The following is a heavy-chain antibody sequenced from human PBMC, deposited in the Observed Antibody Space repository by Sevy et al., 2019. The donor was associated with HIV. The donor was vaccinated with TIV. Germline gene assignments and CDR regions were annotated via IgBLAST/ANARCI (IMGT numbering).Heavy chain of an antibody. J-gene: IGHJ3*02. V-gene: IGHV3-15*01. CDR1: GFTFSNAW. CDR3: TTDPSPRSMVRGVIIAGDAFDI. Sequence: GGSLRLSCAASGFTFSNAWMSWVRQAPGKGLEWVGRIKSKTDGWTTDYAAPVKGRFTISRDDSKNTLYLQMNSLKTEDTAVYYCTTDPSPRSMVRGVIIAGDAFDIWGQGTMVTVSS. D-gene: IGHD3-10*01. CDR2: IKSKTDGWTT.